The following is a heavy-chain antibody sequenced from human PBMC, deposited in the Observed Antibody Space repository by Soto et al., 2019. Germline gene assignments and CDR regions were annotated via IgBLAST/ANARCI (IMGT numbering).Heavy chain of an antibody. J-gene: IGHJ4*02. CDR1: GYTFTSYD. Sequence: QVQLVQSGAEVKKPGASVKVSCKASGYTFTSYDINWVRQATGQGLEWMGWMNPNSGNTGYAQKFQGRVTMTRNTSISTAYMELSSLRSEDTAVYYCARGPPGFGELLSSFADYWGQGTLVTVSS. D-gene: IGHD3-10*01. CDR3: ARGPPGFGELLSSFADY. V-gene: IGHV1-8*01. CDR2: MNPNSGNT.